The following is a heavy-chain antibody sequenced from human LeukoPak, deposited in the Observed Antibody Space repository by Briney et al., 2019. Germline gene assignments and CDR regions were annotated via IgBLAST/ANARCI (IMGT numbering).Heavy chain of an antibody. Sequence: GSLILSCAASGFPFSIYAMTGGRPAPGKGLEWVSSISSSSSYIYYADSVKGRFTISRDNAKNSLYLQMNSLRAEDTAVYYCARDPYSSGWKPGYGMDVWGQGTTVTVSS. D-gene: IGHD6-19*01. V-gene: IGHV3-21*01. J-gene: IGHJ6*02. CDR3: ARDPYSSGWKPGYGMDV. CDR2: ISSSSSYI. CDR1: GFPFSIYA.